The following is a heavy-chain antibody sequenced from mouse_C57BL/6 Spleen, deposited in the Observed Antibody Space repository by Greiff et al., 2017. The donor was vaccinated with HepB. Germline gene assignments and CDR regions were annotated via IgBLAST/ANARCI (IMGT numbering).Heavy chain of an antibody. CDR3: ARERQFFDY. Sequence: EVKLMESGGGLVKPGGSLKLSCAASGFTFSSYAMSWVRQTPEKRLEWVATISDGGSYTYYPDNVKGRFTISRDNAKNNLYLQMSHLKSEDTARYYCARERQFFDYWGQGTTLTVSS. CDR2: ISDGGSYT. CDR1: GFTFSSYA. V-gene: IGHV5-4*01. J-gene: IGHJ2*01.